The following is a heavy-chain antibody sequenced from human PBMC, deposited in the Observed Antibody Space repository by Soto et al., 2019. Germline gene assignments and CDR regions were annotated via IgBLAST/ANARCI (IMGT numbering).Heavy chain of an antibody. V-gene: IGHV3-33*01. J-gene: IGHJ6*02. CDR3: ARKLRFSNYYNYYGMDV. D-gene: IGHD3-3*01. Sequence: QVQLVESGGGVVQPGRSLRLSCAASGFTFSRYGMHWVRQAPGKGLEWVAVIWYDGSNKYYADSVKGRFTISRDNSKNTLYLQMNSLRAEDTAVYYCARKLRFSNYYNYYGMDVWGQGTTVTVSS. CDR2: IWYDGSNK. CDR1: GFTFSRYG.